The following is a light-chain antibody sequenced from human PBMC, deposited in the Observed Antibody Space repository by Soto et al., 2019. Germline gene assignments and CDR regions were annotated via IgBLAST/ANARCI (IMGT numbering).Light chain of an antibody. CDR1: ISDVGCYNY. J-gene: IGLJ1*01. CDR2: DVS. V-gene: IGLV2-14*01. CDR3: SSYTSSSTYV. Sequence: QSALTQPASVSGSPGQSIAISCTGTISDVGCYNYVSWYQPHPGKAPKLMVYDVSNRTSGVSNRFSGSKSGNTASLTISGLQAEDEADYYCSSYTSSSTYVFGTGTKVTVL.